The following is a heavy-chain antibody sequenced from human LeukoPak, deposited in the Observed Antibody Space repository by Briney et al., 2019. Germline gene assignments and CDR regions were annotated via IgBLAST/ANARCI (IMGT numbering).Heavy chain of an antibody. Sequence: ASVKVSCKTSGYTFTNYAISWVRQAPGQGLEWMGWISAYNGNTKYAQKIQGRVTVTTDTATSTAYMELRSLRSDDTAVYYCARDTEVDGGGYWGQGTLVTV. V-gene: IGHV1-18*01. J-gene: IGHJ4*02. CDR1: GYTFTNYA. CDR2: ISAYNGNT. D-gene: IGHD3-16*01. CDR3: ARDTEVDGGGY.